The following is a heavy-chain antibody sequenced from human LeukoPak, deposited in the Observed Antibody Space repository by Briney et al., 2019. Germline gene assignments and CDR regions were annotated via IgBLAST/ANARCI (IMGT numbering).Heavy chain of an antibody. CDR2: IKSKTDGGTT. CDR1: GFTFSNAW. D-gene: IGHD1-26*01. V-gene: IGHV3-15*07. Sequence: GGSLRLSCAASGFTFSNAWMNWVRQAPGKGLERVGRIKSKTDGGTTDYAAPVKGRFTISRDDSKNTLYLQMNSLRAEDTAVYYCARDSGSYYVSYYYGMDVWGQGTTVTVSS. CDR3: ARDSGSYYVSYYYGMDV. J-gene: IGHJ6*02.